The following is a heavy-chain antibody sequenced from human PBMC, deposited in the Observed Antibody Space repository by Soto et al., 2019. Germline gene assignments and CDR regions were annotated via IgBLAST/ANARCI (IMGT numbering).Heavy chain of an antibody. CDR3: ARLGAYYQSIDP. CDR2: IFYSGST. Sequence: PSETLSLTCTVSGGSISSYYWSWIRQPPGKGLEWIGYIFYSGSTNYNPSLKSRVTLSLETSKNQFSLRLSSVTASDTAVYYCARLGAYYQSIDPWGQGTLVTVSS. V-gene: IGHV4-59*08. J-gene: IGHJ5*02. CDR1: GGSISSYY. D-gene: IGHD2-21*01.